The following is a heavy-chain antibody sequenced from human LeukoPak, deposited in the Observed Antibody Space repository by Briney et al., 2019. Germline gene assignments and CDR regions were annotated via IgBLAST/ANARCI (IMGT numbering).Heavy chain of an antibody. CDR3: ARVDGSGSKRWFDP. CDR2: IHNSGST. J-gene: IGHJ5*02. CDR1: GGSISSGGFY. V-gene: IGHV4-31*03. D-gene: IGHD3-10*01. Sequence: SETLSLTCSVTGGSISSGGFYWRWIRQHPGQGLEWIGYIHNSGSTYYNPSLQSRAIISLDTSKSQFSLQLNSVTAADTAVYYCARVDGSGSKRWFDPWGQGVPVTVSS.